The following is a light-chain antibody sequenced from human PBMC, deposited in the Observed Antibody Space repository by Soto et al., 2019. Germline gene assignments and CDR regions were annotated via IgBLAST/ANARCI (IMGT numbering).Light chain of an antibody. J-gene: IGLJ3*02. CDR3: QSYDSSNHRV. V-gene: IGLV6-57*04. CDR1: SCSIASNY. CDR2: EDN. Sequence: NFMLTQPHSVSESPGKTVTISCTRSSCSIASNYVQWYQQRPGSAPTTVIYEDNQRPSGVPDRFSGSIDSSSNSASLTISGLKTEDEADYYCQSYDSSNHRVFGGGTKVTVL.